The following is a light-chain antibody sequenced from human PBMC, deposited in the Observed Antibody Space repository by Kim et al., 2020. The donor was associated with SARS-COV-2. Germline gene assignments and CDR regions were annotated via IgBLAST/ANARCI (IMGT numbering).Light chain of an antibody. CDR3: SSYSTGNIFVV. V-gene: IGLV2-14*03. CDR2: DVT. J-gene: IGLJ2*01. Sequence: SCCQQLPGKAPTLIIYDVTYRPPGISCRFSGSQSGTTASLTISGLLPEDEGDYYCSSYSTGNIFVVFGGGTKVTVL.